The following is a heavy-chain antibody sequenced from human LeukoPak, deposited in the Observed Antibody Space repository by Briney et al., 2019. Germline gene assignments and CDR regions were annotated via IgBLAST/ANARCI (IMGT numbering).Heavy chain of an antibody. CDR3: ARDAPTDSRTPYYFDY. D-gene: IGHD6-13*01. CDR1: GGTFSSYA. Sequence: SVKVSCKASGGTFSSYAISWVRQAPGQGLEWMGGIIPIFGTANYAQKFQGRVTITADESTSTSYMELSSLRSEDTAVYYCARDAPTDSRTPYYFDYWGQGTLVTVSS. J-gene: IGHJ4*02. V-gene: IGHV1-69*13. CDR2: IIPIFGTA.